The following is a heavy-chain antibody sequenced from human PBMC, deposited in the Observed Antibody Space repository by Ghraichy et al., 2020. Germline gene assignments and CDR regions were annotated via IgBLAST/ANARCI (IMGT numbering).Heavy chain of an antibody. CDR1: GGSFSGYY. CDR3: ARTPRSYYGY. CDR2: INHSGST. D-gene: IGHD1-26*01. J-gene: IGHJ4*02. V-gene: IGHV4-34*01. Sequence: SETLSLTCAVYGGSFSGYYWSWIRQPPGKGLEWIGEINHSGSTNYNPSLKSRVTISVDTSKNQFSLKLSSVTAADTAVYYCARTPRSYYGYWGQGTLVTVSS.